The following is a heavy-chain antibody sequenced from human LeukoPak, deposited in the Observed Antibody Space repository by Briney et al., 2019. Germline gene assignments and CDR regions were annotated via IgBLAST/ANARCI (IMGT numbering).Heavy chain of an antibody. D-gene: IGHD3-22*01. Sequence: PGGSLRLSCAASGFTFSNYAMNWVRQAPGKGLEWVSSISGGGTTNYADSVKGRFTISRDNSKNALYLQMNSLRAEDTAVYYCAKSSAYYTNWFDPWGQGTLVTVSS. CDR3: AKSSAYYTNWFDP. V-gene: IGHV3-23*01. J-gene: IGHJ5*02. CDR2: ISGGGTT. CDR1: GFTFSNYA.